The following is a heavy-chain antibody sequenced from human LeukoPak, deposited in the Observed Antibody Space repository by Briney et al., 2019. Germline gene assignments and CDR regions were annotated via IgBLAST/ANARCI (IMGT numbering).Heavy chain of an antibody. J-gene: IGHJ6*02. Sequence: GGSLRLSCAASGFTFSTSGMHRVRQAPGKGLEWVADISYDGSDKYYADSVKGRFTISRDNSKNTLYLQMNSLRAEDTAVYYCAKESRGSMDVWGQGTTVTVSS. D-gene: IGHD3-10*01. CDR3: AKESRGSMDV. V-gene: IGHV3-30*18. CDR1: GFTFSTSG. CDR2: ISYDGSDK.